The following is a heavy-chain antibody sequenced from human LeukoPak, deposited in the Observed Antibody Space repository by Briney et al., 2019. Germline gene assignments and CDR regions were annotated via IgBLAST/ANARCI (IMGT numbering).Heavy chain of an antibody. CDR3: ARVVRATDY. V-gene: IGHV4-34*01. CDR1: GGSFSGYY. J-gene: IGHJ4*02. Sequence: SETLSLTCAVYGGSFSGYYWSWIRQPPGKGLEWIGEINHSGSTNYNPSHKSRVTISVDTSKNQFSLKLSSVTAADTAAYYCARVVRATDYWGQGTLVTVSS. CDR2: INHSGST. D-gene: IGHD1-26*01.